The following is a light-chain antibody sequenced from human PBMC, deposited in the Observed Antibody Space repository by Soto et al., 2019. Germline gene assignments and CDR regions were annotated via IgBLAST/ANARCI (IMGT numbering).Light chain of an antibody. Sequence: DIQMTQSPSTLSASVGDRVTITCRASQSISTWLAWYQQKPGKAPKLLIYKASSLEGEVPSRFGGSGSGTLFNITISSLHPDDFATYYCQQYNTYPLTFGGGTTVDIK. V-gene: IGKV1-5*03. CDR3: QQYNTYPLT. CDR2: KAS. J-gene: IGKJ4*01. CDR1: QSISTW.